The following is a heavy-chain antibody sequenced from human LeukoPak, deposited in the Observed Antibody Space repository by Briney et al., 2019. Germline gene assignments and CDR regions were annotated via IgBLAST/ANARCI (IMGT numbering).Heavy chain of an antibody. D-gene: IGHD4-23*01. V-gene: IGHV3-21*06. CDR3: AKPRTNDYGGNFDC. CDR2: ISSSGSYSSYT. J-gene: IGHJ4*02. Sequence: GGSLRLSCAASGFTFSSYSMNWVRQAPGKGLEWVSSISSSGSYSSYTYYADSVKGRFTISRDNAKNSLYLQMDSLRAEDTAVYYCAKPRTNDYGGNFDCWGQGTLVTVSS. CDR1: GFTFSSYS.